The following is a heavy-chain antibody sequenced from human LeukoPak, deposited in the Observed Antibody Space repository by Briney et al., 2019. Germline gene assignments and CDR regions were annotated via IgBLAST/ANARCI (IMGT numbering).Heavy chain of an antibody. D-gene: IGHD2-15*01. V-gene: IGHV4-30-4*08. CDR3: ARVFCSGGSCYSPDWFDP. CDR1: GGSISSGDYY. Sequence: SQTLSLTCTVSGGSISSGDYYWSWIRQPPGKGLEWIGYIYYSGSTYYNPSLKSRVTISVGTSKNQFSLKLSSVTAADTAVYYCARVFCSGGSCYSPDWFDPWGQGTLVTVSS. J-gene: IGHJ5*02. CDR2: IYYSGST.